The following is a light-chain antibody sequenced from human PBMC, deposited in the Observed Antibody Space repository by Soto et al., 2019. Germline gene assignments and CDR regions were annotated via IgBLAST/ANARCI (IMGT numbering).Light chain of an antibody. V-gene: IGLV1-51*01. CDR1: DSNIGNNY. CDR3: GTWDSSLTSWV. Sequence: QSVLTQPPSVSAAPGQRASISCSGSDSNIGNNYISWYRQVPGTAPKVVIYDNNKRPSWIPDRFSASKSGTSSTLAITGLRTGDEAFYYCGTWDSSLTSWVFGGGTKLTVL. CDR2: DNN. J-gene: IGLJ3*02.